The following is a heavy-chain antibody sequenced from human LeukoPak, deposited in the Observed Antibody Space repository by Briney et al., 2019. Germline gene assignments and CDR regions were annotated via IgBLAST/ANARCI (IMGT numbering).Heavy chain of an antibody. J-gene: IGHJ4*02. CDR3: VREAAVGYYFDS. D-gene: IGHD1-26*01. CDR1: GGSLGTYF. CDR2: VSYSGNT. Sequence: SETLSLTCTISGGSLGTYFWNWIRQHPGKGLEWIGYVSYSGNTNYNSSLKSRLTISVDPSEKQFFLNLTSATAADTAGYFCVREAAVGYYFDSWGQGTPVTVSS. V-gene: IGHV4-59*01.